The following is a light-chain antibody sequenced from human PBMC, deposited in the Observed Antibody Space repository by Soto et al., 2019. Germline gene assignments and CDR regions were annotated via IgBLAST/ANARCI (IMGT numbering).Light chain of an antibody. Sequence: QSALTQPRSVSGSPGQSVTISCTGSSSDIGDSNYVSWYQQHPGKAPKLLIYDVTRRPSGVPDRFSGSKSGNMASLTIYGLQSEDEADYFCCSYAGSYTLVFGGGTQLTVL. CDR1: SSDIGDSNY. CDR2: DVT. CDR3: CSYAGSYTLV. V-gene: IGLV2-11*01. J-gene: IGLJ2*01.